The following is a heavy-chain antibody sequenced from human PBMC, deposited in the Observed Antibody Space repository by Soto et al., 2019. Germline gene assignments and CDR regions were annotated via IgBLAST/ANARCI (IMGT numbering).Heavy chain of an antibody. CDR1: GFTFSSYG. Sequence: HPGGSLRLSCAASGFTFSSYGMHWVRQAPGKGLEWVAVISYDGSNKYYADSVKGRFTISRDNSKNTLYLQMNSLRAEDTAVYYCAKDLNQLDGYSGYDNLMPYDYWGQGTLVTVSS. J-gene: IGHJ4*02. CDR2: ISYDGSNK. CDR3: AKDLNQLDGYSGYDNLMPYDY. D-gene: IGHD5-12*01. V-gene: IGHV3-30*18.